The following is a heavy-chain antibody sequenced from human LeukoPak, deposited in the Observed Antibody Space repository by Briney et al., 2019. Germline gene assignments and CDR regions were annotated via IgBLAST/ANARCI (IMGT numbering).Heavy chain of an antibody. J-gene: IGHJ5*02. Sequence: GASVKVSCKASGYTFTSYGISWVRQAPGQGLEWMGWISAYNGNTNYAQKLQGRVTMTTDTSTSTAYMELRSLRSDDTAVYYCARGLARYYDLWSGYSGPGDWFDPWGQGTLVTVSS. V-gene: IGHV1-18*01. CDR3: ARGLARYYDLWSGYSGPGDWFDP. CDR1: GYTFTSYG. CDR2: ISAYNGNT. D-gene: IGHD3-3*01.